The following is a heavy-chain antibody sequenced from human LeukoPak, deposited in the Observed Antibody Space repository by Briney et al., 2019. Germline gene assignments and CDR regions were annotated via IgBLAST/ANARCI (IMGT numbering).Heavy chain of an antibody. CDR1: GGSISSSNW. J-gene: IGHJ4*02. Sequence: SGTLSLTCAVSGGSISSSNWWSWVGPPPGKGLEWMGEIYHSGSTNYNPSLKSRVTISVDTSKHQFSLKLSSVTAADTAVYYCARLDTIFGVAKGFDYWGQGTLVTVSS. CDR2: IYHSGST. CDR3: ARLDTIFGVAKGFDY. D-gene: IGHD3-3*01. V-gene: IGHV4-4*02.